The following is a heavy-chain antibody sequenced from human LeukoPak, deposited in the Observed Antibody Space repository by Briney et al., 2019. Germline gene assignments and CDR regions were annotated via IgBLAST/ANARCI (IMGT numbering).Heavy chain of an antibody. Sequence: SETLSLTCTVSGGSISSYYWSWIRQPPGKGLEWIGYIYYSGSTNHNPSLKSRVTISVDTSKNQFSLKLSSVTAADTAVYYSARYCSGFPCRYYFDYWGQGTLVTVSS. CDR2: IYYSGST. CDR3: ARYCSGFPCRYYFDY. V-gene: IGHV4-59*01. D-gene: IGHD2-15*01. CDR1: GGSISSYY. J-gene: IGHJ4*02.